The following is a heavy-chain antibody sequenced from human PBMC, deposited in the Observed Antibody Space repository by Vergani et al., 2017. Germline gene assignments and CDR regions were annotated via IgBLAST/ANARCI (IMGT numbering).Heavy chain of an antibody. CDR1: GFTFSSYS. J-gene: IGHJ4*02. V-gene: IGHV3-21*01. Sequence: EVQLVESGGGLVQPGGSLRLSCAASGFTFSSYSMNWVRQAPGKGLEWVSSISSSSSYIYYADSVKGRFTISRDNAKNSLYLQMNSLRAEDTAVYYCAREALRIAAAGFDYWGQGTLVTVSS. D-gene: IGHD6-13*01. CDR2: ISSSSSYI. CDR3: AREALRIAAAGFDY.